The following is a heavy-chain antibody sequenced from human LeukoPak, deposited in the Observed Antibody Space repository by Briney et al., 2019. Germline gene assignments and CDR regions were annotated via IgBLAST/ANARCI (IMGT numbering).Heavy chain of an antibody. J-gene: IGHJ6*02. CDR1: GGSISSRNW. D-gene: IGHD2-8*01. CDR3: ARDNGAIRAYYYHGMDV. V-gene: IGHV4-4*02. CDR2: IYHSGSI. Sequence: SETLSLTCAVSGGSISSRNWWSWVRQPPGKGLEWIGEIYHSGSINYNPSLQSRVTISVDKSKNQLSLRLTSVTAADTAVYYCARDNGAIRAYYYHGMDVWGQGTTVTVSS.